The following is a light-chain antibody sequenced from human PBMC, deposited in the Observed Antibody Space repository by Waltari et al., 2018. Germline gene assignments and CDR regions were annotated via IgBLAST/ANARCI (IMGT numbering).Light chain of an antibody. J-gene: IGKJ3*01. CDR3: QQYYNTPPT. Sequence: DIVMTQSPESLAVSLGERATINFTSSHSLLYSANNETYLAWYQQKPGQPPNLLIYWASTRESGVPDRFSGGGSGTEFTLTISSLQAEDVALYYCQQYYNTPPTFGPGTKVDIK. CDR2: WAS. V-gene: IGKV4-1*01. CDR1: HSLLYSANNETY.